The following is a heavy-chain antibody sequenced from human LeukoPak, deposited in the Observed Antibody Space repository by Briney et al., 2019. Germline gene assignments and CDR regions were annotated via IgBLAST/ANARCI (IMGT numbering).Heavy chain of an antibody. J-gene: IGHJ5*02. Sequence: SQTLSLTCTVSGGSISSGGYYWSWIRQPPGKGLEWIGYIYYSGSTNYNPSLKSRVTISVDTSKNQFSLKLSSVTAADTAVYYCARAPTVGSFDPWGQGTLVTVSS. D-gene: IGHD1-26*01. CDR3: ARAPTVGSFDP. CDR2: IYYSGST. CDR1: GGSISSGGYY. V-gene: IGHV4-61*08.